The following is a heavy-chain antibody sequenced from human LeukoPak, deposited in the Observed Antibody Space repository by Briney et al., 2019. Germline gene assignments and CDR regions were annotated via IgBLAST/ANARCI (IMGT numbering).Heavy chain of an antibody. J-gene: IGHJ4*02. V-gene: IGHV4-34*01. CDR2: INHSGST. Sequence: SETLSLTCALYGGSFNDYYWSWIRQPPGKGLEWIGEINHSGSTNYNPSLKSRVTISVDTSKNQFSLKLSSVTAADTAVYYCVRLERWLSIDFWGQGTLVTVSS. CDR3: VRLERWLSIDF. CDR1: GGSFNDYY. D-gene: IGHD5-12*01.